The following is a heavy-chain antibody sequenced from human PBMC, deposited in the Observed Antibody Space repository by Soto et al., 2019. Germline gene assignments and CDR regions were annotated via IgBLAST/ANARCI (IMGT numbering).Heavy chain of an antibody. V-gene: IGHV4-59*01. D-gene: IGHD6-13*01. CDR1: GGSISSYY. CDR3: ARGGIAAAGTTGAFDI. J-gene: IGHJ3*02. Sequence: SETLSLTCTVSGGSISSYYWSWIRQPPGKGLEWIGYIYYSGSTNYNPPLKSRVTISVDTSKNQFSLKLSSVTAADTAVYYCARGGIAAAGTTGAFDIWGQGRMVTV. CDR2: IYYSGST.